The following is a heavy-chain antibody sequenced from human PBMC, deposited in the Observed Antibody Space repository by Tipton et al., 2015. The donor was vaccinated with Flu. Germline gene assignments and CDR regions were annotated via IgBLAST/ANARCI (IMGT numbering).Heavy chain of an antibody. D-gene: IGHD3-16*01. CDR3: GQETPLEVSGEFYTIDY. Sequence: SGVTFNNYAMSWVRQVPGKGLEWVSAISTSGNTYYADSVKGRFTISRDNSKKMLYLQMNSPRAEDTAVYYCGQETPLEVSGEFYTIDYWGQGTRVTVSS. CDR2: ISTSGNT. CDR1: GVTFNNYA. V-gene: IGHV3-23*01. J-gene: IGHJ4*02.